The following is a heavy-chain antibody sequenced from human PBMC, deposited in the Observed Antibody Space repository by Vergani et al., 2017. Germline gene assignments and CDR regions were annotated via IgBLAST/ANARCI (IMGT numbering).Heavy chain of an antibody. CDR1: GYSFTSYW. CDR2: IDPSDSYT. CDR3: ARVGWSYYDSSGYYYAQGGCFDP. D-gene: IGHD3-22*01. J-gene: IGHJ5*02. Sequence: EVQLVQSGAEVKKPGESLRISCKGSGYSFTSYWISWVRQMPGKGLEWMGRIDPSDSYTNYSPSFQGHVTISADKSISTAYLQWSSLKASDTAMYYCARVGWSYYDSSGYYYAQGGCFDPWGQGTLVTVSS. V-gene: IGHV5-10-1*03.